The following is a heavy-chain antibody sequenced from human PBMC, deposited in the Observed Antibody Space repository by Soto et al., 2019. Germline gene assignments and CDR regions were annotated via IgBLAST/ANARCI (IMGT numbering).Heavy chain of an antibody. CDR1: GFIFSGYG. CDR3: AKVLEQWLVLGPPLGY. Sequence: QVQLVESGGGVVQPGRSLRLSCAASGFIFSGYGMHWVRQAPGKGLEWVAVISYDGSNKYYADSVKGRFTISRDNSKNXLDLQMNSQRAEDTAVYYCAKVLEQWLVLGPPLGYWGQGTLVTVSS. D-gene: IGHD6-19*01. V-gene: IGHV3-30*18. CDR2: ISYDGSNK. J-gene: IGHJ4*02.